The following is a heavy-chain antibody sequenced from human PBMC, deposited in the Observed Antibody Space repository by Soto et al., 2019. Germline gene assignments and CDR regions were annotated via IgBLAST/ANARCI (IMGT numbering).Heavy chain of an antibody. CDR1: GFTFSTYW. J-gene: IGHJ6*02. Sequence: EVQLVESGGGLVQPGGSLRLSCAASGFTFSTYWMSWVRQAPGKGLEWVGNIKQDGSGENYVDSVKGRFTISRDNANHSLYLQMNSLRAEDTAVYYCARDRGPPRYLYYXMDVWXQGTXX. V-gene: IGHV3-7*01. CDR3: ARDRGPPRYLYYXMDV. D-gene: IGHD3-10*01. CDR2: IKQDGSGE.